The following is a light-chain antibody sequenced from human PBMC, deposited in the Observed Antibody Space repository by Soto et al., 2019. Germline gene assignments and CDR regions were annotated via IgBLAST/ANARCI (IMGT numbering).Light chain of an antibody. J-gene: IGKJ1*01. V-gene: IGKV3-20*01. CDR2: GAS. Sequence: EIVLTQSPGTLSLFLGERATLSCSSSQSVSNNYLAWYQQKPGQAPRLLIYGASNRATGIPDRFSGSGSGTDFTLTISRLEPEDFAVYYCQQYGSSGTFGQGTKVDI. CDR1: QSVSNNY. CDR3: QQYGSSGT.